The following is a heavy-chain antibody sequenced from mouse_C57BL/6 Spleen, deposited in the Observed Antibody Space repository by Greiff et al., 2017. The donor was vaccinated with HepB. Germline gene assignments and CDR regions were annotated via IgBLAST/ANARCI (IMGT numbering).Heavy chain of an antibody. D-gene: IGHD1-1*01. J-gene: IGHJ1*03. CDR1: GFTFSSYA. CDR2: ISDGGSYT. CDR3: ARVSSYGYFDV. V-gene: IGHV5-4*03. Sequence: EVKVVESGGGLVKPGGSLKLSCAASGFTFSSYAMSWVRQTPEKRLEWVATISDGGSYTYYPDNVKGRFTISRDNAKNNLYLQMSHLKSEDTAMYYCARVSSYGYFDVWGTGTTVTVSS.